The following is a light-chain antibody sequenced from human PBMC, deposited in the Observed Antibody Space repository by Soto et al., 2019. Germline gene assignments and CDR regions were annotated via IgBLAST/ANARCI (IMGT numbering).Light chain of an antibody. CDR3: SSYAASNTHVV. V-gene: IGLV2-8*01. J-gene: IGLJ2*01. CDR2: EVS. CDR1: SSDVGGYNY. Sequence: QAVVTQPPSASGSPGQSVTISCTGTSSDVGGYNYVSWYQQYPGKAPKLMIYEVSKRPSGVPDRFSGSKSGNTASLTVSGLQAEDEADYYCSSYAASNTHVVFGGGTKVTVL.